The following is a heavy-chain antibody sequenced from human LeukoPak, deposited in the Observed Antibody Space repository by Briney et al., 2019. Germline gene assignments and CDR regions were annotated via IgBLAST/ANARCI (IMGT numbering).Heavy chain of an antibody. V-gene: IGHV4-38-2*02. CDR1: GYSLSSGYY. CDR2: IYHSGSA. J-gene: IGHJ4*02. D-gene: IGHD3-22*01. Sequence: PSETLSLTCTVSGYSLSSGYYWGWIRQPPGKGLEWIGSIYHSGSAYYNPSLKSRVTISVDTSKDQFSLKLSSVTAADTAVYYCARDGPTYYYDNSGHYYDYWGQGTLVTVSS. CDR3: ARDGPTYYYDNSGHYYDY.